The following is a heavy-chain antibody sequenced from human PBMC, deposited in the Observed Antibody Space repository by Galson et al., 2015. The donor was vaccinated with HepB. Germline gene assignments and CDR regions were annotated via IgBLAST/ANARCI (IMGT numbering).Heavy chain of an antibody. CDR1: GGTFSSYA. J-gene: IGHJ5*02. CDR2: IIPIFGTA. D-gene: IGHD3-10*01. V-gene: IGHV1-69*13. Sequence: SVKVSCKASGGTFSSYAISWVRQAPGQGLEWMGGIIPIFGTANYAQKFQGRVTITADESTSTAYMELSSLRSEDTAVYYCARITMVRGAIPPYNWFDPWGQGTLVTVSS. CDR3: ARITMVRGAIPPYNWFDP.